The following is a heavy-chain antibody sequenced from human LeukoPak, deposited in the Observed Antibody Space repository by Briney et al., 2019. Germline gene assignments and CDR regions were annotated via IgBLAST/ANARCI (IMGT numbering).Heavy chain of an antibody. V-gene: IGHV4-59*01. CDR1: GGSFTGYY. CDR2: VYNSEYT. J-gene: IGHJ4*02. D-gene: IGHD2-15*01. Sequence: PSETLSLTCTVSGGSFTGYYWTWIRQPPGEGLEWIGYVYNSEYTKYNPSLKSRVTISLDTSKSQFSLKLSSVTAADTAAYYCARTHGSSGYYVFDYWDQGTLVTVSS. CDR3: ARTHGSSGYYVFDY.